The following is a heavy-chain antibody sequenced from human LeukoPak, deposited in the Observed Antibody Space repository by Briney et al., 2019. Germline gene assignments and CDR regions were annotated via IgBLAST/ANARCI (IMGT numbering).Heavy chain of an antibody. D-gene: IGHD3-22*01. CDR2: MCYTGST. CDR3: ARVNYYDSSGAYYYMDV. V-gene: IGHV4-39*07. Sequence: PSETLSLTCTVSGGSINSCHYYWGWIRQPPGKGLEWIGSMCYTGSTYYNPSLKSRVTISIDTSKSQFSLKLSSVTAADTAVYYCARVNYYDSSGAYYYMDVWGRGTTVTVSS. J-gene: IGHJ6*03. CDR1: GGSINSCHYY.